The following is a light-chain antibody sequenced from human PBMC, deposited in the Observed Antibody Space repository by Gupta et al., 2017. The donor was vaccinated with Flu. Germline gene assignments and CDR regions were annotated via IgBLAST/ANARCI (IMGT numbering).Light chain of an antibody. CDR3: QQSYSPA. Sequence: DIQMTQSPSSLSASVGDRVTITCRTSQGISSFLNWYHQKPGKAPKLLITAASHLQSGVPSRFSGTGAGIDFTLTIRSRQNEDFGTYDCQQSYSPAFGHGTNVDLK. CDR1: QGISSF. CDR2: AAS. J-gene: IGKJ3*01. V-gene: IGKV1-39*01.